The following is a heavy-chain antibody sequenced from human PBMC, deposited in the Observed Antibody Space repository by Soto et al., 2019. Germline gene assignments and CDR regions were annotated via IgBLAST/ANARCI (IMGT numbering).Heavy chain of an antibody. D-gene: IGHD6-19*01. V-gene: IGHV4-34*01. CDR1: GGSFSTYY. J-gene: IGHJ3*02. CDR3: ARGGSSDWQVALAI. CDR2: VNHSGSN. Sequence: QMQLQQWGAGPLKPSETLSLTCVVSGGSFSTYYYNWIRQSPGKGLEWIGEVNHSGSNNYSPSLKSRVTISLDTSKNQFFLKLTSVTAAGTAVYYCARGGSSDWQVALAIWGQGTMVTVSS.